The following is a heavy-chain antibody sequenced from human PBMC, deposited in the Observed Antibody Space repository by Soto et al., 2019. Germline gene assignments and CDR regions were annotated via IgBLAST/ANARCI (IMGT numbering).Heavy chain of an antibody. Sequence: QLQLQESGPGLVKPSETLSLTCTVSGGSISSSSYYWGWIRQPPGKGLEWIGSIYYSGSTYYNPSLKRRVTISVDTSKNQFSLKLSSVTAADTAVYYCATLGYYSRLVDYWGQGTLVTVSS. CDR1: GGSISSSSYY. J-gene: IGHJ4*02. CDR3: ATLGYYSRLVDY. CDR2: IYYSGST. V-gene: IGHV4-39*01. D-gene: IGHD2-15*01.